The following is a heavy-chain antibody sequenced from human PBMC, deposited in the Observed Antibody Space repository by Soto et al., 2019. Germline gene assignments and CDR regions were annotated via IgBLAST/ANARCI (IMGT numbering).Heavy chain of an antibody. CDR2: TYYRSKWYN. V-gene: IGHV6-1*01. Sequence: SQTLSLTCALSGDSVSSNSAAWNWIRQSPSRGLEWLGRTYYRSKWYNDYAVSVKSRITINPDTSKNQFSLQLNSVTPEDTAVYYCARDPAGYCSSTSCYAASYYYYGMDVWGQGTTVTVSS. D-gene: IGHD2-2*01. CDR1: GDSVSSNSAA. CDR3: ARDPAGYCSSTSCYAASYYYYGMDV. J-gene: IGHJ6*02.